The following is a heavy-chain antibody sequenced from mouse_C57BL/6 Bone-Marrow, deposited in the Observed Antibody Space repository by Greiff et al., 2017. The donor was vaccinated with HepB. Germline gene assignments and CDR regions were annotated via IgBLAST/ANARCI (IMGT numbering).Heavy chain of an antibody. CDR2: IDPNSGGT. Sequence: VQLQQPGAELVKPGASVKLSCKASGYIFTSYWMHWVKQRPGRGLEWIGRIDPNSGGTTYNEKFKSKDTLTVDNPSSPANGQLSSLTSEDAAVYYCARKADYGSSPAWFAYWGQGTLVTVSA. CDR3: ARKADYGSSPAWFAY. D-gene: IGHD1-1*01. J-gene: IGHJ3*01. CDR1: GYIFTSYW. V-gene: IGHV1-72*01.